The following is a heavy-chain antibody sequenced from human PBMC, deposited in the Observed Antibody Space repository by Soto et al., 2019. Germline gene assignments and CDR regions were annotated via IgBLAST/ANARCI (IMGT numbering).Heavy chain of an antibody. CDR1: EFSFSTYA. V-gene: IGHV3-23*01. Sequence: EVQLLESGGGLVQPGGSLRLSCVASEFSFSTYAMSWVRQAPGKGLEWISTVSGSGGNTYYADSVRGRFTISRDNSRNTMTQQMRNLRVDDTAVYYCVKIGMTTVNREKWGQGTLVTVSS. D-gene: IGHD4-17*01. CDR2: VSGSGGNT. J-gene: IGHJ4*02. CDR3: VKIGMTTVNREK.